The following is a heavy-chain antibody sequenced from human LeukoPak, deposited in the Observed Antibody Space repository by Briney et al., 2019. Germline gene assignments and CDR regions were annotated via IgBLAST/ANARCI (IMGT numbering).Heavy chain of an antibody. CDR3: ARISSTVMYYYGMDV. CDR1: GFTFSSYA. CDR2: ISSNGGST. D-gene: IGHD4-17*01. Sequence: GGSLRLSCSASGFTFSSYAMHWVRQAPGKGLEYVSAISSNGGSTYYADSVKGRFTISRDNSKNTLYLQMNSLRAEDTAVYYCARISSTVMYYYGMDVWGKGTTVTVSS. J-gene: IGHJ6*04. V-gene: IGHV3-64*04.